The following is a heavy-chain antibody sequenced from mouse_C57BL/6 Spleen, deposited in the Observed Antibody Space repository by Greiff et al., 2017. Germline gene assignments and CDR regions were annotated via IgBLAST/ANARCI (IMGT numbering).Heavy chain of an antibody. CDR2: INPNNGGT. Sequence: VQLQQSGPELVKPGASVKIPCKASGYTFTDYNMDWVKQSHGKSLEWIGDINPNNGGTIYNQKFKGKATLTVDKSSSTAYMELRSLTSEDSAVYYCAREGGLYGSSPHYYAMDYWGQGTSVTVSS. V-gene: IGHV1-18*01. CDR1: GYTFTDYN. D-gene: IGHD1-1*01. CDR3: AREGGLYGSSPHYYAMDY. J-gene: IGHJ4*01.